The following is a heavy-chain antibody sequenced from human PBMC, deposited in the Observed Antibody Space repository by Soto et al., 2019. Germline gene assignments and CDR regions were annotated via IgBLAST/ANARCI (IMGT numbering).Heavy chain of an antibody. CDR2: INAGNGNT. J-gene: IGHJ5*02. V-gene: IGHV1-3*01. CDR3: AACSGYYWGWFDP. Sequence: ASVKVSCKASGYTFTSYAMHWVRQAPGQRLEWMGWINAGNGNTKYSQEFQGRVTITRDTSASTAYMELSSLRSEDTAVYYCAACSGYYWGWFDPWGQGTLVTVSS. CDR1: GYTFTSYA. D-gene: IGHD3-22*01.